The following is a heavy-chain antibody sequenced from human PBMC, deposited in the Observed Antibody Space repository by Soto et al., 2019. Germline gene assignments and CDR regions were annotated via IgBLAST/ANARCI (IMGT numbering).Heavy chain of an antibody. D-gene: IGHD2-8*01. CDR3: PKDQANGRLYFDS. CDR1: GFCLANYA. V-gene: IGHV3-23*01. Sequence: GCRRPSGPAPGFCLANYAMTWVRQAAGKGLQWVSAISGNGGTTYYADSVKGRFTLSRDNFKDTLYLRMNSLRTDDTAVYYCPKDQANGRLYFDSWGLGTLVTVSS. CDR2: ISGNGGTT. J-gene: IGHJ4*02.